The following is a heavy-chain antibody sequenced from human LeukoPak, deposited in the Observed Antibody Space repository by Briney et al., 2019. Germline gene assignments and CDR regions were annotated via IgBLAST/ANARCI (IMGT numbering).Heavy chain of an antibody. D-gene: IGHD6-13*01. Sequence: PGGSLRLSCAASGFTFSSYGMHWVRQAPGKGLEWVAFIRYDGSNKYYADSVKGRFTISRDNSKNTLYLQMNSLRAEDTAVYYCAKDRSSSSPSPGPAPGFDYWGQETLVTVSS. CDR3: AKDRSSSSPSPGPAPGFDY. CDR1: GFTFSSYG. V-gene: IGHV3-30*02. CDR2: IRYDGSNK. J-gene: IGHJ4*02.